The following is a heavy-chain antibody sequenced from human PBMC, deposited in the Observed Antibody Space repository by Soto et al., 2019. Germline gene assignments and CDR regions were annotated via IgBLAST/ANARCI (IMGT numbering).Heavy chain of an antibody. CDR1: GGSFSGYY. D-gene: IGHD3-9*01. CDR3: ARVQVIYDILTGYYSRPFDY. Sequence: SETLSLTCTVYGGSFSGYYWTWIRQPPGKGLEWIGEINHRGSTYYNPSLKSRVTISVDTSKNQFSLKLSSVTAADTAVYYCARVQVIYDILTGYYSRPFDYWGQGTLVTVSS. V-gene: IGHV4-34*01. J-gene: IGHJ4*02. CDR2: INHRGST.